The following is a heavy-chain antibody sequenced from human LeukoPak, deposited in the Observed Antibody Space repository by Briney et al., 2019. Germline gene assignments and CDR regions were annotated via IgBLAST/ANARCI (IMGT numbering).Heavy chain of an antibody. V-gene: IGHV3-66*01. CDR1: GFTVSSNY. Sequence: GGSLRLSCAASGFTVSSNYMSWVRQAPGKGLEWVSVIYSGGSTYYADSVKGRFTISRDNSKNTLYLQMNSLRAEDTAVYYCAREPSRIAAAGSFDYWGQGTLVTASS. CDR3: AREPSRIAAAGSFDY. CDR2: IYSGGST. D-gene: IGHD6-13*01. J-gene: IGHJ4*02.